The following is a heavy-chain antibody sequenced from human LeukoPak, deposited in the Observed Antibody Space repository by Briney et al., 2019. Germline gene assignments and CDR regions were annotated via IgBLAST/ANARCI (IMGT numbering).Heavy chain of an antibody. CDR1: GFTFSSYW. CDR3: ARDTGYCTNGVCSFDP. J-gene: IGHJ5*02. CDR2: INSDGSST. D-gene: IGHD2-8*01. V-gene: IGHV3-74*01. Sequence: PGGSLRLSCAASGFTFSSYWMHWVRQAPGKGLVWVSGINSDGSSTSYADSVKGRFTISRDNAKNTLNLQMNSLRAEDTAVYYCARDTGYCTNGVCSFDPWGQGTLVTVSS.